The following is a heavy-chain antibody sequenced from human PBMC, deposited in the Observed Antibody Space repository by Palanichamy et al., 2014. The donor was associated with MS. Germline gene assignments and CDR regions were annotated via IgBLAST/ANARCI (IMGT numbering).Heavy chain of an antibody. D-gene: IGHD5-24*01. Sequence: EVQLVESGEAWSSLGGPPRLSCVVSGFTFRDYWMSWVRQAPGKGLGWVANINKDGSEKHYVDSVRGRFTISRDNAKNSLYLQMSSLRVEDTAVYYCARDNSGDGWYYWGQGTLVPVSS. CDR1: GFTFRDYW. J-gene: IGHJ4*02. V-gene: IGHV3-7*03. CDR2: INKDGSEK. CDR3: ARDNSGDGWYY.